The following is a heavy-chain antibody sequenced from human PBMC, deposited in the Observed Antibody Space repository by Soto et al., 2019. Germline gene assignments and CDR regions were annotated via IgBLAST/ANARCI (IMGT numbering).Heavy chain of an antibody. V-gene: IGHV4-30-4*01. J-gene: IGHJ6*02. Sequence: PSETLSLTCTVSGGSISSGDYYWCWIRQPPGKGLEWIGYIYYSGSTYYNPSLKSRVTISVDTSKNQFSLKLSSVTAADTAVYYCARDRGYSYGYVVHYYYYGMDVSGQGTTVPVS. CDR1: GGSISSGDYY. D-gene: IGHD5-18*01. CDR3: ARDRGYSYGYVVHYYYYGMDV. CDR2: IYYSGST.